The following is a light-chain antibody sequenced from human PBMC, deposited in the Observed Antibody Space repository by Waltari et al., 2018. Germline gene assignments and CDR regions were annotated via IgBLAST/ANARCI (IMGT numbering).Light chain of an antibody. CDR1: NSDVGGYNY. CDR3: SSYTSSSLVV. CDR2: EVT. V-gene: IGLV2-14*01. Sequence: QSALTQPASVSGSPGQSITISCSGTNSDVGGYNYVFWFQQHPGKAPKLMIYEVTYRPSGVSNRFSGSKSGNTASLTISGLQAEDEAGYYCSSYTSSSLVVFGGGTKLTVL. J-gene: IGLJ2*01.